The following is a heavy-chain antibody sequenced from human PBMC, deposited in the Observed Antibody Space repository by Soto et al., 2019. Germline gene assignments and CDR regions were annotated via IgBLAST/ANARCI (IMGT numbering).Heavy chain of an antibody. V-gene: IGHV1-2*04. D-gene: IGHD3-10*02. CDR3: ARDSSPPRFGDSNYYYYGMDV. CDR1: GYTFTGYY. CDR2: INPNSGGT. J-gene: IGHJ6*02. Sequence: ASVKVSCKASGYTFTGYYMHWVRQAPGQGLEWMGWINPNSGGTNYAQKFQGWVTMTRDTSISTAYMELSRLRSDDTAVYYCARDSSPPRFGDSNYYYYGMDVWGQGTTVTVSS.